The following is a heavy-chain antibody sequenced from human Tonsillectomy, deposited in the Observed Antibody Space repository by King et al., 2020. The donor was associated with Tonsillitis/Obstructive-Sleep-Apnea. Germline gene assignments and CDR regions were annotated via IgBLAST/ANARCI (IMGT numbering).Heavy chain of an antibody. CDR3: ARLIYDFWTRGGFDI. Sequence: VQLQESGPGLVKPSQTLSLTCTVSGGSISSGGYYWSWIRQHPGKGLEWIGYIYYSGSTSYNPSLKSLVTISVDTSKNQFSLKLSSVTAADTAVYYCARLIYDFWTRGGFDIWGQGTMVTVSS. D-gene: IGHD3-3*01. V-gene: IGHV4-31*01. CDR2: IYYSGST. J-gene: IGHJ3*02. CDR1: GGSISSGGYY.